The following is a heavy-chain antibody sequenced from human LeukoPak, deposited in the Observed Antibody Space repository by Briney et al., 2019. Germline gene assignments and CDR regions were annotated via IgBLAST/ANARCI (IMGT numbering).Heavy chain of an antibody. CDR3: SWGHTGKEDI. V-gene: IGHV3-66*01. CDR2: IYSGGST. D-gene: IGHD2-8*02. Sequence: HPGGSLRLSCAASGFTFSGYWMSWVRQAPGKGLEWVSVIYSGGSTYYADSVKGRFTISRDNSKNTLYLQMNSLRAEDTAVYYCSWGHTGKEDIWGQGTMVTVSS. J-gene: IGHJ3*02. CDR1: GFTFSGYW.